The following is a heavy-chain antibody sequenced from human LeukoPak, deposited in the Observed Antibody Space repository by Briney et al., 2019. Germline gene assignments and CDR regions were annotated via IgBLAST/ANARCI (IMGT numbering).Heavy chain of an antibody. V-gene: IGHV4-34*01. J-gene: IGHJ4*02. Sequence: SETLSLTCAVYGGSFSGYYWSWIRRPPGKGLVWIGEINHSGSTNYNPSLKSRVTISVDTSKNQFSVKLNSVTAADTALYYCARAPHLYGSGSYSYYFDYWGQGILVNVYS. CDR3: ARAPHLYGSGSYSYYFDY. D-gene: IGHD3-10*01. CDR2: INHSGST. CDR1: GGSFSGYY.